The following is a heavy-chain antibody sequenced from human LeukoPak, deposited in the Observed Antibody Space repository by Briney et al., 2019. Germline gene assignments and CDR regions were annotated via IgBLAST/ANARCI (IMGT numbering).Heavy chain of an antibody. J-gene: IGHJ4*02. D-gene: IGHD4-17*01. CDR1: GDSISSGGYY. CDR3: ARMNDYGAGGYYFDY. V-gene: IGHV4-31*03. CDR2: IYYSGST. Sequence: SETLSLTCTVSGDSISSGGYYWSWIRQHPGKGLEWIGYIYYSGSTQYTPSLKSRVTISVDTSKNQFSLKLSPVTAADTAVYYCARMNDYGAGGYYFDYWGQGTLVTVSS.